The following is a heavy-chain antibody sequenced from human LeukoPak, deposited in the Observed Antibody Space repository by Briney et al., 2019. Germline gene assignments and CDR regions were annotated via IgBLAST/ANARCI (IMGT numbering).Heavy chain of an antibody. CDR1: GYTFTSYY. Sequence: ASVKVSCKASGYTFTSYYMHWVRQAPGQGLEWMGIINPSGGSTSYAQKFQGRVTMTRDMSTSTVYMELSSLRSEDTAVYYCARDPGSGYYPENWFDPWGQGTLVTVSS. CDR3: ARDPGSGYYPENWFDP. D-gene: IGHD3-22*01. V-gene: IGHV1-46*01. J-gene: IGHJ5*02. CDR2: INPSGGST.